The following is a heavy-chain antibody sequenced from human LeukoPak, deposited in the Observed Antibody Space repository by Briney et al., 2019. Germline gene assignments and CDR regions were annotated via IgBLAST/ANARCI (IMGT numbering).Heavy chain of an antibody. J-gene: IGHJ4*02. D-gene: IGHD6-19*01. CDR1: GFAFSSQA. V-gene: IGHV3-23*01. CDR3: AKDARRTSGWYFFDY. CDR2: ISDSGSIT. Sequence: GESLRLSCAASGFAFSSQAMGWVRQVPGKGLEWVSVISDSGSITYYADSVKGRFTISRDNSKNTLFLQMNSLRAEDTAVYYCAKDARRTSGWYFFDYWGQGTLVTVSS.